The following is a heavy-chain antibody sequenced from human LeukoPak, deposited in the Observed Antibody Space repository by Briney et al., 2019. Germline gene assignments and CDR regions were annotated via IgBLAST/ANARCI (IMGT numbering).Heavy chain of an antibody. V-gene: IGHV3-21*01. CDR2: ISTSSSQK. CDR1: GFTFRNYY. CDR3: ARAGLLAKGAFDI. J-gene: IGHJ3*02. Sequence: GGSLRLSCAASGFTFRNYYMIWVRQAPGKGLEWVSSISTSSSQKNYADSVKGRFSISRDNANNSLFLQMNSLRGDDTALYYCARAGLLAKGAFDIGGKGKMVTAAS.